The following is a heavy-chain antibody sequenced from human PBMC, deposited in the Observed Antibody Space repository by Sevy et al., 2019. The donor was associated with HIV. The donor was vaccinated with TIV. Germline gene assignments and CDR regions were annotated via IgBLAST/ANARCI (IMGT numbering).Heavy chain of an antibody. Sequence: GGSLRLSCAASGFTFSSYAMSWVRQAPGKGLEWVSAISGSGGSTYYADSVKGRFTISRDNSKNTLYLQMNSLRAEDTAVYYCARVRSGEDYFDYWGQGTLVTVSS. CDR1: GFTFSSYA. CDR2: ISGSGGST. J-gene: IGHJ4*02. CDR3: ARVRSGEDYFDY. D-gene: IGHD3-3*01. V-gene: IGHV3-23*01.